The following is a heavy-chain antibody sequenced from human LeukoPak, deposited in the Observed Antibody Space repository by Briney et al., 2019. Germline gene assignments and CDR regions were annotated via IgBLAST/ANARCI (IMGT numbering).Heavy chain of an antibody. CDR3: VRGGGYSGYDFLASQYYFDY. D-gene: IGHD5-12*01. CDR2: IYSSGST. J-gene: IGHJ4*02. Sequence: PSETLSLTCTVSGGSITRNYWSWIRQPAGKGLEWIGRIYSSGSTNYNPSLKSRLTMSIDTSKNQFSLKLNSLTAADTAAYYCVRGGGYSGYDFLASQYYFDYWGLGALVTVSS. V-gene: IGHV4-4*07. CDR1: GGSITRNY.